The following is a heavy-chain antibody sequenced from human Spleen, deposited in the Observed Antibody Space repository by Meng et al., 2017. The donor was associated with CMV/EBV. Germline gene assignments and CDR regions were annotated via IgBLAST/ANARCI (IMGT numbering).Heavy chain of an antibody. CDR1: RFTFSSYT. J-gene: IGHJ4*02. Sequence: GESLKISCEASRFTFSSYTMNWVRQAPGKGLEWVSVMYSGGSSTFYADSVQGRFTISRDESKNTLYLQMNSLRAEDTALYYCAKCSSTSCRYFDYWGQGTLVTVSS. V-gene: IGHV3-23*03. CDR2: MYSGGSST. D-gene: IGHD2-2*01. CDR3: AKCSSTSCRYFDY.